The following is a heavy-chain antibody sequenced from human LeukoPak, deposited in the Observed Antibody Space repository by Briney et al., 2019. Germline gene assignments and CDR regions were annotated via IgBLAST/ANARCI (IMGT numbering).Heavy chain of an antibody. CDR1: GGTFSSYA. J-gene: IGHJ2*01. V-gene: IGHV1-69*06. Sequence: GASVKVSCKASGGTFSSYAISWVRQAPGQGLEWMGGIIPIFGTANCAQKFQGRVTITADKSTSTAYMELSSLRSEDTAVYYCARYSPGVVVTAIPWYFDLWGRGTLVTVSS. CDR2: IIPIFGTA. CDR3: ARYSPGVVVTAIPWYFDL. D-gene: IGHD2-21*02.